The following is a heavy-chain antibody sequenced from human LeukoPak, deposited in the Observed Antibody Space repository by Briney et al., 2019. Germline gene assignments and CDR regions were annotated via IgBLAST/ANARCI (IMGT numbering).Heavy chain of an antibody. V-gene: IGHV4-34*01. Sequence: PSETLSLTCAVYGGSFSGYYWSWIRQPPGKGLEWIGEINHSGSTNYNPSLKSRVTISVDTSKNQFSLRLTSVTAEDTAVYFCARELGNQVPLDYWGQGTLVTVSS. J-gene: IGHJ4*02. D-gene: IGHD3-10*01. CDR2: INHSGST. CDR3: ARELGNQVPLDY. CDR1: GGSFSGYY.